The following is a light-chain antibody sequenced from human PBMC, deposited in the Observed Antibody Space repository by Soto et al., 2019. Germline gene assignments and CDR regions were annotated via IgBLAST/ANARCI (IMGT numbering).Light chain of an antibody. CDR1: SSDVGSYNL. CDR3: CSYAGSSFVV. Sequence: QSALTQPASVSGSPGQSITISCTGTSSDVGSYNLVSWYQQHPGKAPKLMIYEGSKRPSGVSNRFSGSKSGNTASLTISGLQAEDEADYYRCSYAGSSFVVFGGGTKLTVL. V-gene: IGLV2-23*01. CDR2: EGS. J-gene: IGLJ2*01.